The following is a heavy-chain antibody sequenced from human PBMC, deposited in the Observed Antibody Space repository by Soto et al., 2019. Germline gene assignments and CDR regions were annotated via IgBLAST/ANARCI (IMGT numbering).Heavy chain of an antibody. CDR3: AKVVGAIRDYYGMDV. V-gene: IGHV3-30*18. J-gene: IGHJ6*02. CDR1: GFTFSSYG. D-gene: IGHD1-26*01. Sequence: QVQLVESGGGVVQPGRSLRLSRAASGFTFSSYGMHWVRQAPGKGLEWVAVISYDGSNKYYADSVKGRFTISRDNSKNTLYLQMNSLRAEDTAVYYCAKVVGAIRDYYGMDVWGQGTTVTVSS. CDR2: ISYDGSNK.